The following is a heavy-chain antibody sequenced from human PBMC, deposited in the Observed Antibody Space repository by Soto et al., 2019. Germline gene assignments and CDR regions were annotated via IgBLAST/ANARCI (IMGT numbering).Heavy chain of an antibody. D-gene: IGHD6-13*01. CDR2: ISSSSSYI. J-gene: IGHJ6*03. CDR3: ARSGLSSSYHPDYYDYYMDV. CDR1: GFTFSSYS. Sequence: EVQLVESGGGLVKPGGSLRLSCAASGFTFSSYSMNWVRQAPGKGLEWVSSISSSSSYIYYADSVKGRFTISRDNAKNSLYLQMNSLRAEDTAVYYCARSGLSSSYHPDYYDYYMDVWGKGTTVTVSS. V-gene: IGHV3-21*01.